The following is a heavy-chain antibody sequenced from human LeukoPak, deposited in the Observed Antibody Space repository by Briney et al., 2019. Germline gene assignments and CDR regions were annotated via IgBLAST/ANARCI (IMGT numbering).Heavy chain of an antibody. CDR1: GGSISSYY. CDR3: ARGPPQLSPYYFDY. CDR2: IYYSGST. Sequence: SETLSLTCTVSGGSISSYYWSWIRQPPGKGLEWIGYIYYSGSTNYNPSLKSRVTISVDTSKNQFSLKLSSVTAADTAVYYCARGPPQLSPYYFDYWGQGTLVTVSS. J-gene: IGHJ4*02. D-gene: IGHD6-13*01. V-gene: IGHV4-59*12.